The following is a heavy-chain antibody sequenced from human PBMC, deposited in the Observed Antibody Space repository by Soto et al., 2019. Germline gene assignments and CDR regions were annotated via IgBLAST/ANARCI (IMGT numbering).Heavy chain of an antibody. CDR2: VYYNGNT. J-gene: IGHJ4*02. V-gene: IGHV4-39*01. Sequence: PSETLSLTCTVSGGSTSSSSYQWVWIRQPPGKGLEWIGDVYYNGNTYYNPSLSSRLTISVDTSNNQFSLKVKSVTAADTAVYYCARQIADASGTYHSAYCGQGTLVTVSS. D-gene: IGHD3-10*01. CDR1: GGSTSSSSYQ. CDR3: ARQIADASGTYHSAY.